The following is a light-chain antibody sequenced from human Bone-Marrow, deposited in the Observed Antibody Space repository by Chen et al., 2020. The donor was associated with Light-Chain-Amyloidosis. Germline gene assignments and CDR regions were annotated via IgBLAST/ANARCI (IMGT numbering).Light chain of an antibody. V-gene: IGKV3-15*01. CDR2: GAS. J-gene: IGKJ1*01. Sequence: EIVMTQSPATLSVSPGERATLSCRASQSVSSNLAWYQQKPGQAPRLLIYGASTRATGIPARFSGSGSGTEFTLTISSLQSEDFAFDYCQQYNNWPVTFGQGTKVEIK. CDR3: QQYNNWPVT. CDR1: QSVSSN.